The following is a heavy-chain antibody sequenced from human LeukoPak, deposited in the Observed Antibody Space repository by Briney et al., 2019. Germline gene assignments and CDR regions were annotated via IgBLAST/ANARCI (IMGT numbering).Heavy chain of an antibody. CDR1: VFTFSTYW. CDR3: ARVGIAAALDSFDI. J-gene: IGHJ3*02. V-gene: IGHV3-7*01. CDR2: INQDGRKK. D-gene: IGHD6-13*01. Sequence: PGRTLTLSCAASVFTFSTYWMICVRQAPRKGLEWVANINQDGRKKYYMDSVKGRFTISRDNAKNSLYLQSNTLRGEDTAVYFCARVGIAAALDSFDIWGQGTMVTVSS.